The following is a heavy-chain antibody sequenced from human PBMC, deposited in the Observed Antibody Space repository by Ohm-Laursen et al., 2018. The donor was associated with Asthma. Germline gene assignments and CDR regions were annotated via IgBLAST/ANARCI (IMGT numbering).Heavy chain of an antibody. CDR2: VYGDGSNT. J-gene: IGHJ4*02. Sequence: SLRLSCSASGFTFSTYWMHWVRQAPGKGLVWVSRVYGDGSNTTYADSVKGRFTISRDDSKNTLYLQMNSLRVEDTAIYYCAKVMTSSWFGDCWGQGTRVTVSS. CDR3: AKVMTSSWFGDC. V-gene: IGHV3-74*01. D-gene: IGHD6-13*01. CDR1: GFTFSTYW.